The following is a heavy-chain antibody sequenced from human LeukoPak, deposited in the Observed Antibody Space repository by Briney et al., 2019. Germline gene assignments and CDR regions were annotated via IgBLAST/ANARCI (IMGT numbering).Heavy chain of an antibody. CDR2: ISAFNGNT. CDR1: GYGFTNYG. CDR3: AREGLYFGELGGPLTVNWFDP. V-gene: IGHV1-18*01. J-gene: IGHJ5*02. Sequence: ASVKVSCKAYGYGFTNYGISWVRKAPGQGLEWMGWISAFNGNTNYAEKFQGRVTMTTDTSTTTAYMELRSLRSDDTAVYYCAREGLYFGELGGPLTVNWFDPWGQGTLVTVSS. D-gene: IGHD3-10*01.